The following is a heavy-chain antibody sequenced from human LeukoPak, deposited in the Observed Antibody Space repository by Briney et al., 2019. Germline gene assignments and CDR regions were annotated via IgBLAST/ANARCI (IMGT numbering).Heavy chain of an antibody. D-gene: IGHD1-14*01. CDR1: GFTFSSYA. V-gene: IGHV3-23*01. CDR3: AKVTVDRGGAFDI. CDR2: ISGSGGST. J-gene: IGHJ3*02. Sequence: GGSLRLSCAASGFTFSSYAMSWVRQAPWKGLEWVSAISGSGGSTYYADSVKGRFTISRDNSKNTLYLQMNSLRAEDTAVYYCAKVTVDRGGAFDIWGQGTMVTVSS.